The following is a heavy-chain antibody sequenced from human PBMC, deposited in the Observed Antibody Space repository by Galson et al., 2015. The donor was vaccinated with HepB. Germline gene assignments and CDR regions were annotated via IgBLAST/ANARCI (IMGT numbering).Heavy chain of an antibody. Sequence: SVKVSCKASGYTFTSYGISWVRQAPGQGLEWMGWISAYNGNTNYAQKLQGRVTMTTDTSTSTAYMELRSLRSDDTAVYYCARAFEYSSSSNYYYYGMDVWGQGTTVTVSS. J-gene: IGHJ6*02. CDR2: ISAYNGNT. CDR1: GYTFTSYG. D-gene: IGHD6-6*01. V-gene: IGHV1-18*04. CDR3: ARAFEYSSSSNYYYYGMDV.